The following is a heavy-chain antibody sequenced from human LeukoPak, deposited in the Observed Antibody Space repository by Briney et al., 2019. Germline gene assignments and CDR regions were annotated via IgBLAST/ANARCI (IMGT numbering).Heavy chain of an antibody. CDR2: ISYDGSNK. V-gene: IGHV3-30*03. D-gene: IGHD3-3*01. J-gene: IGHJ4*02. CDR3: ARDPGDDFWSGYFVY. Sequence: GGSLRLSCAASRFTFSSYSMNWVRQAPGKGLEWVAVISYDGSNKYYADSVKGRFTISRDNSKNTLYLQMNSLRAEDTAVYYCARDPGDDFWSGYFVYWGQGTLVTVSS. CDR1: RFTFSSYS.